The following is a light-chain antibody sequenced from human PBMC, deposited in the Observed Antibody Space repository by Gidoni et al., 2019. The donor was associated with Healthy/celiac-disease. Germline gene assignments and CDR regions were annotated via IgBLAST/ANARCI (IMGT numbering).Light chain of an antibody. J-gene: IGKJ4*01. CDR3: QQLNSSPLT. CDR1: QGISSY. CDR2: AAS. Sequence: DIQLTQSPSFLSASVGDRVTITCRASQGISSYLAWYQQKPGKAPKLLIYAASTLQSGVPSRFSGSGSGTEFTLTISSLQPEDFATYYCQQLNSSPLTFXGXTKVEIK. V-gene: IGKV1-9*01.